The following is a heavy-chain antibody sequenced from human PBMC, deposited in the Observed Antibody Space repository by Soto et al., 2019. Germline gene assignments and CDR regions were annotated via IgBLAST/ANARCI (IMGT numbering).Heavy chain of an antibody. CDR1: GFTFSSYA. CDR2: ICGSDGTT. J-gene: IGHJ3*02. Sequence: GVSLRLSCASSGFTFSSYAMSWVRQAPGKGLEWVSAICGSDGTTYSADSVKGRFTISRDNSKNTMYLQMNSLRAEDTAVYYCAKDSGPRLPQKEGIWGQGTMVTVSS. D-gene: IGHD4-17*01. CDR3: AKDSGPRLPQKEGI. V-gene: IGHV3-23*01.